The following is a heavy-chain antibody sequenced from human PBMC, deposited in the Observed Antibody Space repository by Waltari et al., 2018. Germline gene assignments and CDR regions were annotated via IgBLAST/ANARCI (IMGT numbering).Heavy chain of an antibody. J-gene: IGHJ4*02. V-gene: IGHV4-34*01. CDR3: ARGARITMIVVVIRNLSFDY. D-gene: IGHD3-22*01. Sequence: QVQLQQWGAGLLKPSETLSLTCAVYGGSFSGYYWSWIRQPPGKGLEWIGEINHRGITNYNPSLKSRVTISVDTSKNQFSLKLSSVTAADTAVYYCARGARITMIVVVIRNLSFDYWGQGTLVTVSS. CDR1: GGSFSGYY. CDR2: INHRGIT.